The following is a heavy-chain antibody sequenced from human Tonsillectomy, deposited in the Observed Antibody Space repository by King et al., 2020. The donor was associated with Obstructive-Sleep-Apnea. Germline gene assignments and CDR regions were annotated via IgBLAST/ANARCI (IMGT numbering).Heavy chain of an antibody. D-gene: IGHD3-10*01. CDR3: AIAPYGSGIIDWFDT. V-gene: IGHV4-59*01. J-gene: IGHJ5*02. CDR1: GGSISSYY. CDR2: IYYSGTS. Sequence: VQLQESGPGLVKPSETLSLTCSVSGGSISSYYWSWIRQPPGKGLEWIGYIYYSGTSNYNPSLTSRVTISVDTSKNQFSLKPSSVTAAATAVYYCAIAPYGSGIIDWFDTWGQGTLFTVSS.